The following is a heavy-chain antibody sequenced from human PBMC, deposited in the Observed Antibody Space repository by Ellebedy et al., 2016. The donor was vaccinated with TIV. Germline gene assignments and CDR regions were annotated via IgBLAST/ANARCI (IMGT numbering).Heavy chain of an antibody. CDR3: ATFNQYYTYLGV. D-gene: IGHD1-14*01. V-gene: IGHV4-39*01. CDR2: ISNRDRT. Sequence: SETLSLTXTVSGDSISSSGDYWVWLRQPPGKGLEWIVTISNRDRTDYNPSLKSRVFILVDASKNQFFLKLTSVTAADTAVYYCATFNQYYTYLGVWGKGTTVTVSS. J-gene: IGHJ6*03. CDR1: GDSISSSGDY.